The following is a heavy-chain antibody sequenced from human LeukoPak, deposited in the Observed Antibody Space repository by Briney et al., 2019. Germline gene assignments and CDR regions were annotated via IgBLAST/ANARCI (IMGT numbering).Heavy chain of an antibody. V-gene: IGHV4-59*01. J-gene: IGHJ4*02. D-gene: IGHD3-10*01. CDR1: GGSISSYY. Sequence: SETLSLTCTVSGGSISSYYWSWIRQPPGKGLEWIGYIYYSGSTNYNPSLKSRVTISVDTSKNQFSLKLSSVTAADTAVYYCARTAIVWFGELFYFDYWGQGTLVTVSS. CDR2: IYYSGST. CDR3: ARTAIVWFGELFYFDY.